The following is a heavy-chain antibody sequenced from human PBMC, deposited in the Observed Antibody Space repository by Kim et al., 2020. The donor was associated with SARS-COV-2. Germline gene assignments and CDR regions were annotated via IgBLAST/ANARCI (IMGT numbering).Heavy chain of an antibody. CDR3: ARAWEYSSSWYSSTNLPFDAFDI. V-gene: IGHV1-69*13. J-gene: IGHJ3*02. Sequence: SVKVSCKASGGTFSSYAISWVRQAPGQGLEWMGGIIPIFGTANYAQKFQGRVTITADESTSTAYMELSSLRSEDTAVYYCARAWEYSSSWYSSTNLPFDAFDIWGQGTMVTVSS. CDR2: IIPIFGTA. D-gene: IGHD6-13*01. CDR1: GGTFSSYA.